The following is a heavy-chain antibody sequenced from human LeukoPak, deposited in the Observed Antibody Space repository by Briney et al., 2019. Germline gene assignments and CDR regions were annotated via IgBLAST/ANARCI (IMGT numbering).Heavy chain of an antibody. V-gene: IGHV4-61*02. CDR2: IHAGGST. Sequence: PSETLSLTCTVSGGSIRSGSYYWSWIRQPAGKGLEWIGRIHAGGSTNYNPSLKSRVTISADTSKNQFSLKLSSVTAADTAVYYCAGEFTTWGNWVDPWGQGTLVTVAS. CDR1: GGSIRSGSYY. D-gene: IGHD3-16*01. CDR3: AGEFTTWGNWVDP. J-gene: IGHJ5*02.